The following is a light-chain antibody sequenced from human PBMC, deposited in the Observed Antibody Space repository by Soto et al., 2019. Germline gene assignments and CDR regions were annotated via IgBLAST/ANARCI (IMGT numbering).Light chain of an antibody. V-gene: IGKV1-9*01. Sequence: IQLTQSPSSLSASVGDRVTNTCRASQGISGYLAWYQQKPGKAPKLLIYGASLLQTGVPSRFSGSGSGTDFTLTISSLQPEDFATYYCQQVNSYPLITFGQETRLEIK. CDR2: GAS. J-gene: IGKJ5*01. CDR1: QGISGY. CDR3: QQVNSYPLIT.